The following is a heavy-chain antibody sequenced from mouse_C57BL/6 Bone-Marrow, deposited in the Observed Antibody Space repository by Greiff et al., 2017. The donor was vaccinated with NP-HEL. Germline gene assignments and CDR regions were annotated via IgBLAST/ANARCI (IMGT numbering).Heavy chain of an antibody. D-gene: IGHD1-1*01. CDR1: GYTFTSYW. CDR3: AREDGSSYRYWYFDV. J-gene: IGHJ1*03. CDR2: IDPSDSYT. V-gene: IGHV1-69*01. Sequence: VQLQQPGAELVMPGASVKLSCKASGYTFTSYWMHWVKQRPGQGLEWIGEIDPSDSYTNYNQKFKGKSTLTVDKSSSTAYMQLSSLTSEDSAGYYCAREDGSSYRYWYFDVWGTGTTVTVSS.